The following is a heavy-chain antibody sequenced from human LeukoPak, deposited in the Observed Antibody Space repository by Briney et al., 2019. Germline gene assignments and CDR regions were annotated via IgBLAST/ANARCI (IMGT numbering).Heavy chain of an antibody. CDR2: IDYSGGA. Sequence: SETLSLTCTVSGGSISSSIYYWGWIRQPPGKGLEWIGSIDYSGGAFYNPSLESRVTISVDTSKNQFSLKLSSVTAADTAVYYCARERVMITHRITGTPFDYWGQGTLVTVSS. CDR1: GGSISSSIYY. D-gene: IGHD1-20*01. V-gene: IGHV4-39*02. J-gene: IGHJ4*02. CDR3: ARERVMITHRITGTPFDY.